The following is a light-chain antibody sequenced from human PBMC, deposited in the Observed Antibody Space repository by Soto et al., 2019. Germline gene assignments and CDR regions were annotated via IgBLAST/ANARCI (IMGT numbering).Light chain of an antibody. Sequence: QSALTQPASVSGSPGRSVTISCTGSSSDVGDFNYVSWYRHLPGRAPKLIIYDVTNRPSGISYRFSASKSGRTASLTISGLQAEDEADYYCSSYSSSSTHVVFGGGTQLTVL. CDR1: SSDVGDFNY. CDR2: DVT. CDR3: SSYSSSSTHVV. J-gene: IGLJ2*01. V-gene: IGLV2-14*03.